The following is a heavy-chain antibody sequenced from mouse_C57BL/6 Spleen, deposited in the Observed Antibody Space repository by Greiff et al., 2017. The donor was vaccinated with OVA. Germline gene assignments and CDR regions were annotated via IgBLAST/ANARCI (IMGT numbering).Heavy chain of an antibody. CDR3: ARIGAMDY. Sequence: QVQLQQPGAELVMPGASVKLSCKASGYTFTSYWMHWVKQRPGQGLEWIGEIDPSDSYTNYNQKFTGKSTLTVDKSSSTAYMQLSSLTSEDSAVYYCARIGAMDYWGQGTSVTVSS. V-gene: IGHV1-69*01. J-gene: IGHJ4*01. CDR1: GYTFTSYW. CDR2: IDPSDSYT.